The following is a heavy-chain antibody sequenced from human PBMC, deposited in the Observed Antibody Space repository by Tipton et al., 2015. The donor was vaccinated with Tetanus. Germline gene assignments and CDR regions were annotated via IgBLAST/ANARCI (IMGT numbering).Heavy chain of an antibody. CDR3: ARVRTWRDGMDV. J-gene: IGHJ6*02. Sequence: TLSLTCRVSGGSIIVSNFYWSWIRQPPGKGLEWIGYIYYSGSTNYNPSLKSRVTISVDTSKNQFSLKLSSVTAADTAVYYCARVRTWRDGMDVWGQGTTVTVSS. D-gene: IGHD1-14*01. CDR2: IYYSGST. V-gene: IGHV4-61*01. CDR1: GGSIIVSNFY.